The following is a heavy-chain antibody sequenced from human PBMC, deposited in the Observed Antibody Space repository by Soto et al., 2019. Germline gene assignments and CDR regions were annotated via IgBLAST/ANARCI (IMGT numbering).Heavy chain of an antibody. CDR2: IYSTGST. CDR1: GGSITSYY. V-gene: IGHV4-4*07. J-gene: IGHJ3*01. D-gene: IGHD6-19*01. CDR3: ARDHLNRYSSAWSGPDAFDV. Sequence: SETLSLTCTVSGGSITSYYWSWIRQPAGKGLEWIGHIYSTGSTSYNPSLKSRVTLSVDTSKNQFSLRLTSVTAADTAMYYCARDHLNRYSSAWSGPDAFDVWGQGTMVTVSS.